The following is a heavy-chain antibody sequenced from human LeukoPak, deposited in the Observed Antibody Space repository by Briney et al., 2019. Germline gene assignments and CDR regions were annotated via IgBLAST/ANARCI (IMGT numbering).Heavy chain of an antibody. Sequence: PSETLSLTCTVSGGSMSNSSYYWGWIRQPPGKGLEWVANINQEGSETYYVDSVKGRFTISRDNAKNSLYLQMNSLRVEDTAVYYCARDLNWAGYWGQGTLVTVSS. D-gene: IGHD3-10*01. CDR3: ARDLNWAGY. J-gene: IGHJ4*02. CDR1: GGSMSNSSYY. V-gene: IGHV3-7*01. CDR2: INQEGSET.